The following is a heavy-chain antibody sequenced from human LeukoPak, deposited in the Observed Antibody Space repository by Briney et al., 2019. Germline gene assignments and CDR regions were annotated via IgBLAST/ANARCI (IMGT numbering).Heavy chain of an antibody. CDR3: ARRYSYAYYGTDV. Sequence: SETLSLTCTVSGGSISSSSYYWGWIRQPPGKGLEWIGSIYYSGSTYYNPSLKSRVTISVDTSKNQFSLKLSSVTAADTAVYYCARRYSYAYYGTDVWGQGTTVTVSS. CDR1: GGSISSSSYY. J-gene: IGHJ6*02. D-gene: IGHD5-18*01. CDR2: IYYSGST. V-gene: IGHV4-39*01.